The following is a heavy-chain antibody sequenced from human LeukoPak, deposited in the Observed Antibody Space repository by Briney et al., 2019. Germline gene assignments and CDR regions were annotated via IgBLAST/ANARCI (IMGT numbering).Heavy chain of an antibody. J-gene: IGHJ4*02. D-gene: IGHD6-19*01. Sequence: PGRPLRLSCAASGFTFSSYSMNWVRQAPGKGLEWVSAIYSGGATYYADSAKGRFTISRDNSKNTLYLQMNSLRVEDTAVYYCARAPSGWNFDCWGQGALVTVST. CDR3: ARAPSGWNFDC. V-gene: IGHV3-66*01. CDR2: IYSGGAT. CDR1: GFTFSSYS.